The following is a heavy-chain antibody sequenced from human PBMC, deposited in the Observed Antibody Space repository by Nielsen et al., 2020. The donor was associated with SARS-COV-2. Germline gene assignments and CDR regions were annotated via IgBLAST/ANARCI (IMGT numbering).Heavy chain of an antibody. V-gene: IGHV3-30*18. D-gene: IGHD3-10*01. CDR3: VKDGAYYGVRGVVHFGY. CDR2: ISYDGSDQ. J-gene: IGHJ4*02. Sequence: GESLKISCAASGFTFSDYAMAWVRQTPGKGLEWVAYISYDGSDQYYEDSLKGRFTISRDNSKNILYLQMNNLRAEDTAVYYCVKDGAYYGVRGVVHFGYGGRGTVVTVSS. CDR1: GFTFSDYA.